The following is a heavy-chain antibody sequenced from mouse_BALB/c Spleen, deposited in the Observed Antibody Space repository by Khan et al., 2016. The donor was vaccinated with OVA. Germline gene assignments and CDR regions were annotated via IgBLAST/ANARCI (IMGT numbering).Heavy chain of an antibody. CDR2: ISYSGST. V-gene: IGHV3-2*02. Sequence: EVQLQESGPGLVKPSQSLSLTCTVTGYSITSNYAWNCIRQFPGNKLVWMGYISYSGSTNYNPSLKSRISITRDTSKNQSFLQLNSVTTEDTATYYCARGKYYGYAMDYWGQGTSITVSS. J-gene: IGHJ4*01. CDR3: ARGKYYGYAMDY. CDR1: GYSITSNYA. D-gene: IGHD1-1*01.